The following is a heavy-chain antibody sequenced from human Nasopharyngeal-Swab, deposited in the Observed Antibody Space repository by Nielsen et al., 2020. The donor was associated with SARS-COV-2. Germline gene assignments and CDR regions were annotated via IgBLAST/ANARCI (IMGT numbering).Heavy chain of an antibody. D-gene: IGHD3-22*01. V-gene: IGHV4-31*02. CDR2: IYYSGST. CDR3: ARESIPYDSSGFDAFDI. J-gene: IGHJ3*02. Sequence: WIRQPPGKGLEWIGYIYYSGSTYYNPPLKSRVTISVDTSKNQFSLKLSSVTAADTAVYYCARESIPYDSSGFDAFDIWGQGTMVTVSS.